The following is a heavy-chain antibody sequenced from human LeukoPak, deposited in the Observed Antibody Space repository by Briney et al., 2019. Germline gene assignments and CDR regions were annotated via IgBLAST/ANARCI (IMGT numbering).Heavy chain of an antibody. Sequence: SETLSLTCTVSGGSISSYYWSWIRQPPGKGLEWIGYIYYSGSTNYNPSLKSRVTISVDTSKNQFSLKLSSVTAADTAVYYCATAGNDLWSGYSHPNAFDIWGQGTMVTVSS. J-gene: IGHJ3*02. D-gene: IGHD3-3*01. CDR3: ATAGNDLWSGYSHPNAFDI. CDR1: GGSISSYY. V-gene: IGHV4-59*08. CDR2: IYYSGST.